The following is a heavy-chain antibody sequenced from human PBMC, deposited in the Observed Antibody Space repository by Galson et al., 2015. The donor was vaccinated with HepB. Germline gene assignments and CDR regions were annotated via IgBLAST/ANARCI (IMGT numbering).Heavy chain of an antibody. CDR1: GFTFSTYA. D-gene: IGHD3-10*01. J-gene: IGHJ4*02. V-gene: IGHV3-30-3*01. Sequence: SLRLSCAASGFTFSTYAMHWVRQAPGKGLEWVAHISCDGSRKTYADSVKGRFTISRDNSKSILSLQMNSVRTEDAAVYYCAKTLYTNDNGEVFDYWGQGTLVTVSS. CDR2: ISCDGSRK. CDR3: AKTLYTNDNGEVFDY.